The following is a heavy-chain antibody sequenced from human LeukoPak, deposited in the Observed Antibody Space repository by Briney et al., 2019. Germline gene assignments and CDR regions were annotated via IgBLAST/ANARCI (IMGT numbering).Heavy chain of an antibody. CDR1: GGTFSSYA. J-gene: IGHJ4*02. CDR2: IIPIFGTA. Sequence: SVKVSCKASGGTFSSYAISWVRQAPGQGLEWMGGIIPIFGTANYAQKFQGRVTITADESTSTAYMELSSLRSEDTAVYYCARDPQLASAYYFDYWGQGILVTVSS. D-gene: IGHD6-6*01. V-gene: IGHV1-69*13. CDR3: ARDPQLASAYYFDY.